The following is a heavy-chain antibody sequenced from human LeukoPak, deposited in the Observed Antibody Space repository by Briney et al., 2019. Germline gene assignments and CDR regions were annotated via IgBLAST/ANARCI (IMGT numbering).Heavy chain of an antibody. CDR3: ARVIGDTAMVPNYYYYGMDV. CDR1: GFTFSSYS. J-gene: IGHJ6*04. CDR2: ISGSSSYI. D-gene: IGHD5-18*01. V-gene: IGHV3-21*01. Sequence: GGSLRLSCAASGFTFSSYSMNWVRQAPGKGLEWVSSISGSSSYIYYADSVKGRFTISRDNAKNSLYLQMNSLRAEDTAVYYCARVIGDTAMVPNYYYYGMDVWGKGTTVTVSS.